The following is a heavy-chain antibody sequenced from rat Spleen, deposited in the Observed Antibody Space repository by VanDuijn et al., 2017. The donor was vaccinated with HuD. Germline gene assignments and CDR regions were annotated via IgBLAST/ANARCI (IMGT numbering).Heavy chain of an antibody. V-gene: IGHV5-31*01. CDR1: GFTFSDYG. Sequence: EVQLVESGGGLVQPGRSMKLSCVASGFTFSDYGVAWIRQAPGKGLEWIASISDTGSNSYYPDSVKGRFTISRDNAKSTLYLQMDSLRSEDTATYYCARSRTLRGYYFDYWGQGVMVTVSS. J-gene: IGHJ2*01. CDR3: ARSRTLRGYYFDY. D-gene: IGHD3-1*01. CDR2: ISDTGSNS.